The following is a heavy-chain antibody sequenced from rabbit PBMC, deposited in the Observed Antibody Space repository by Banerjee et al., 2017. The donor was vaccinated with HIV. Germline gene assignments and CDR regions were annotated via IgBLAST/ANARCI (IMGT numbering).Heavy chain of an antibody. CDR3: ARDLAGVIGWNFDL. CDR2: IYTGDGST. V-gene: IGHV1S40*01. J-gene: IGHJ4*01. Sequence: QSLEESGGDLVKPEGSLTLTCTASGFSFSSYYYMCWVRQAPGKGLEWIGCIYTGDGSTYYASWAKGRFTISRSTSLNTVTLQMTSLTAADTASYFCARDLAGVIGWNFDLWGQGTSSPS. D-gene: IGHD4-1*01. CDR1: GFSFSSYYY.